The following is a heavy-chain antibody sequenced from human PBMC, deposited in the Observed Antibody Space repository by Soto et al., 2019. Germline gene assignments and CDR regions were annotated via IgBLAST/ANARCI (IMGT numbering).Heavy chain of an antibody. CDR2: LSAYNGDT. Sequence: QVQLVQSGAEVKKPGASVRVSCKTSGYTFINYGITWVRQAPGQGLEWMGWLSAYNGDTSSSEKLQDRFTMTTDTATITVSRDMRSLTSDDTAVYYCSRWSAIVGGSEAGDVGGEGTMVIVSS. J-gene: IGHJ3*01. CDR1: GYTFINYG. V-gene: IGHV1-18*01. CDR3: SRWSAIVGGSEAGDV. D-gene: IGHD1-26*01.